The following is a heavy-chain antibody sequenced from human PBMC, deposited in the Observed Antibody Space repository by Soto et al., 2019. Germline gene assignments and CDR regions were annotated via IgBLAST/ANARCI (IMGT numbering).Heavy chain of an antibody. Sequence: WGSLRLSCAASGFPFNRYWMSLVRQSPGKGLEWVANIKQDGSEKYYVDSVKGRFTMSRDNARESLYLQMNSLRDEDTAVYYCARQLYAPDNRVDRNIDSWGQGPLVTVSS. CDR3: ARQLYAPDNRVDRNIDS. CDR2: IKQDGSEK. D-gene: IGHD1-1*01. CDR1: GFPFNRYW. J-gene: IGHJ4*02. V-gene: IGHV3-7*01.